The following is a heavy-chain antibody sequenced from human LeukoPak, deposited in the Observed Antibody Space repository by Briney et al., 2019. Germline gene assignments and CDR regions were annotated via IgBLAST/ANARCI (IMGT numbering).Heavy chain of an antibody. CDR3: ARDYEGSGSYYNPTSTPKN. V-gene: IGHV1-46*01. Sequence: GASVKVSCKASGYTFTSYYMHWVRQAPGQGLEWMGIINPSGGSTSYAQKFQGRVTMTRDMSTSTVYMELSRLRSDDTAVYYCARDYEGSGSYYNPTSTPKNWGQGTLVTVSS. CDR2: INPSGGST. J-gene: IGHJ4*02. CDR1: GYTFTSYY. D-gene: IGHD3-10*01.